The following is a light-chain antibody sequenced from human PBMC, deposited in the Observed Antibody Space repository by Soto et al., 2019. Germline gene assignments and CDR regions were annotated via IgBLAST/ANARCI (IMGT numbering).Light chain of an antibody. Sequence: EIVMTQSPATLSVSPGERATLSCRASQSISSKLAWYQQKPGQAPRLLIYGASTRATGIPVRFSGSGSGTEFTLTITSLQSEDFAVYYCQQRSNWPTTFGQGTKVDIK. V-gene: IGKV3-15*01. J-gene: IGKJ1*01. CDR2: GAS. CDR3: QQRSNWPTT. CDR1: QSISSK.